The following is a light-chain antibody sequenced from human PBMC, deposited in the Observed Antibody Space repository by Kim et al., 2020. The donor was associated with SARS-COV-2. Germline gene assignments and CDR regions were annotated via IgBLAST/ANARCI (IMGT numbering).Light chain of an antibody. J-gene: IGLJ3*02. CDR1: SLRIYY. V-gene: IGLV3-19*01. CDR3: SSRDSSGNHWV. Sequence: SSELTQDPAVSVALGQTVRITCQGDSLRIYYTTWYQQKPGQAPILVIYAKNNRPSGIPDRFSGSSSGNTASLTITGAQAEDEADYYCSSRDSSGNHWVFGGGTQLTVL. CDR2: AKN.